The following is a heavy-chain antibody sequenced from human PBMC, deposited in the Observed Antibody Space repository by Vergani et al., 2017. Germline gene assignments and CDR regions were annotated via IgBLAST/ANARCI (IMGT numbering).Heavy chain of an antibody. CDR3: ARVVIVRDDILKTPYYYYYYMDV. CDR2: ISYDGSNK. Sequence: QVQLVESGGGVVQPGRSLRLSCAASGFTFSSYAMHWVRQAPGKGLEGVAVISYDGSNKYYADSVKGRFTISRDNSKNTLYLQTNSLRAEDTAVYYCARVVIVRDDILKTPYYYYYYMDVWGKGTTVTVSS. D-gene: IGHD3-9*01. V-gene: IGHV3-30*04. J-gene: IGHJ6*03. CDR1: GFTFSSYA.